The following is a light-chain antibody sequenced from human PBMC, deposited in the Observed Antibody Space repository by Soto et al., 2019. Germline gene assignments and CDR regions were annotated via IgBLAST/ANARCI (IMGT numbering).Light chain of an antibody. CDR1: SSDVGGYNY. J-gene: IGLJ1*01. CDR3: ISYAGSNIYV. Sequence: QSALTQPPSASGSPGQSVTISCTGTSSDVGGYNYVSWYQQHPGKAPKLMIYEVSKRPSGVPDRFSGSKSGNTASLTVSGLQAEDEADYYCISYAGSNIYVFGTGTKLTVL. CDR2: EVS. V-gene: IGLV2-8*01.